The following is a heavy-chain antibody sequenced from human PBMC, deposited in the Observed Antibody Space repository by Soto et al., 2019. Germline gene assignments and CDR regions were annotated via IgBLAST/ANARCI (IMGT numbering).Heavy chain of an antibody. V-gene: IGHV3-23*01. CDR2: ISGSGGPT. CDR3: AKLPEYSDPYMDV. CDR1: GFTFRSYA. J-gene: IGHJ6*03. Sequence: PGGSLRLSCAASGFTFRSYAMSLVRQAPGKGLEWVSAISGSGGPTYYADSVNGRFTISRDNSKNTLYLQMNGLRADDTAVYYCAKLPEYSDPYMDVWGKATTVTVSS. D-gene: IGHD4-17*01.